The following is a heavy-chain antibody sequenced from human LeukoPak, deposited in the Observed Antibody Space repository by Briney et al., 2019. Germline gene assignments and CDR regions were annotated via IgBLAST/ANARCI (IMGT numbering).Heavy chain of an antibody. CDR1: GFTFSSYW. V-gene: IGHV3-7*03. J-gene: IGHJ5*02. CDR3: AKGPYDFWSGYRRGNWFDP. D-gene: IGHD3-3*01. CDR2: IKQDGSDT. Sequence: GGSLRLSCAASGFTFSSYWMSWVRQAPGKGLEWVASIKQDGSDTYYVDSVKGRFTTSRDNAKNSLYLQMNSLRAEDTAVYYCAKGPYDFWSGYRRGNWFDPWGQGTLVTVSS.